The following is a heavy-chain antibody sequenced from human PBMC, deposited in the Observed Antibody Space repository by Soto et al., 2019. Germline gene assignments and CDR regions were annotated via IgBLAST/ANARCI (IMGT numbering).Heavy chain of an antibody. V-gene: IGHV1-69*13. D-gene: IGHD2-2*01. Sequence: VASVKVSCKASGGTFSSYAISWVRQAPGQGLEWMGGIIPIFGTANYAQKFQGRVTITADESTSTAYMELSSLRSEDTAVYYCAKVPAAITYYYYGMDVWGQGTTVTVSS. CDR1: GGTFSSYA. CDR3: AKVPAAITYYYYGMDV. J-gene: IGHJ6*02. CDR2: IIPIFGTA.